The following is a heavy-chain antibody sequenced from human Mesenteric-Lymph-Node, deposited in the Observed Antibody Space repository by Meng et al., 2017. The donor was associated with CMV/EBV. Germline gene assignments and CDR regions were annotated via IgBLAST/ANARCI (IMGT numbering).Heavy chain of an antibody. CDR1: GYTLTDYY. D-gene: IGHD2-2*01. J-gene: IGHJ4*02. V-gene: IGHV1-2*02. Sequence: ASVKVSCKASGYTLTDYYMHWVRQAPGQGLEWMGWINPNSGATNYAQKFQGRVTMTRDTSITTTYMELSRLRPDDTAVYYCARSCSSSTCRAPSPDYWGQGTLVTVSS. CDR2: INPNSGAT. CDR3: ARSCSSSTCRAPSPDY.